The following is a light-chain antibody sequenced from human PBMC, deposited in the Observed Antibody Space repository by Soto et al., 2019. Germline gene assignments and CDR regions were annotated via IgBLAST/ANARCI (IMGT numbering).Light chain of an antibody. J-gene: IGLJ1*01. CDR1: SSDVGLYDY. Sequence: SVLTQPASVSGSPGQSITISCTGTSSDVGLYDYVSWYQQHPGKAPQLMIYAVSTRPSGVSNRFSASKSGNTASLFISGLQAEDEADYYCSSYTSDSSYVFASGTKVTVL. CDR3: SSYTSDSSYV. CDR2: AVS. V-gene: IGLV2-14*01.